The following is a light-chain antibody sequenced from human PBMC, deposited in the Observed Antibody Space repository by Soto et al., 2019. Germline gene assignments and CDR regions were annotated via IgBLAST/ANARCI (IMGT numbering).Light chain of an antibody. Sequence: DIQMTQSPSSLSASVGDRVTITCRASQSISNYLHWYQHKPGKAPKVLISAASSLPSGVPSRFSGSGSGTDFTLTISSLQPEDVATYYWQQSYSIPLTFGGGTKVEVK. CDR3: QQSYSIPLT. V-gene: IGKV1-39*01. CDR2: AAS. J-gene: IGKJ4*01. CDR1: QSISNY.